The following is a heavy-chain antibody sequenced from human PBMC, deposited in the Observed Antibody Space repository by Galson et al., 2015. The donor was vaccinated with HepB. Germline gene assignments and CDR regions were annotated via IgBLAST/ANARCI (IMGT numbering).Heavy chain of an antibody. Sequence: QSGAEVKKPGESLTISCKGSGYTFTSYWITWPRQMPGKGLEWMGRIAPTDSYTNYRPPFQGHVTFSADKSINTAYIQWSSLEASDTATYYCARSEYCTSPNCRTFNYHYYGMDVWGQGTTVTVSS. D-gene: IGHD2/OR15-2a*01. CDR3: ARSEYCTSPNCRTFNYHYYGMDV. CDR1: GYTFTSYW. J-gene: IGHJ6*02. CDR2: IAPTDSYT. V-gene: IGHV5-10-1*01.